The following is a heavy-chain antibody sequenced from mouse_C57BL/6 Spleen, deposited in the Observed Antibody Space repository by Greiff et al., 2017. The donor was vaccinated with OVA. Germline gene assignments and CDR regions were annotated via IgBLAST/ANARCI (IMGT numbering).Heavy chain of an antibody. D-gene: IGHD1-1*01. J-gene: IGHJ2*01. V-gene: IGHV1-72*01. CDR3: SSYYDYFDY. CDR2: LDPNSGGT. Sequence: QVQLKQPGAELVKPGASVKLSCKASGYTFTSYWMHWVKQRPGRGLEWIGRLDPNSGGTKYNEKFKTKATLTGDKPSSTAYMQLSSLTSDDSAVYYCSSYYDYFDYWGQGTTLTVSS. CDR1: GYTFTSYW.